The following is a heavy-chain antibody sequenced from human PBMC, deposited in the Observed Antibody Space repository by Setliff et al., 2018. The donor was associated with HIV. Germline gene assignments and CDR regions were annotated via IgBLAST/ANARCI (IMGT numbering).Heavy chain of an antibody. CDR2: MNPNSGNT. CDR3: ASSWSRIRYYGMDA. J-gene: IGHJ6*02. CDR1: GSTFSTYD. Sequence: ASVKVSCKPSGSTFSTYDINWVRQATGQGLEWMGWMNPNSGNTGYAQKFQGRVTMTRNTSISTAYMELSSLRSDDTAVYYCASSWSRIRYYGMDAWGQGTTVTV. V-gene: IGHV1-8*01. D-gene: IGHD6-13*01.